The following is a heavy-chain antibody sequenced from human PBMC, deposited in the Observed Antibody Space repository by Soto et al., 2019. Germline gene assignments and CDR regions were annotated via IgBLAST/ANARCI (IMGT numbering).Heavy chain of an antibody. CDR1: GGTLSSFINYP. CDR2: IVPNVGTV. Sequence: SVKVSCKASGGTLSSFINYPINWVRQAPGQGLEWMGGIVPNVGTVNYAQKFQGRVTITADKSTGTAYMEVSSLRSEDTALYYCARRDTSGFLRYFDNWGQGPWSPSPQ. CDR3: ARRDTSGFLRYFDN. J-gene: IGHJ4*02. D-gene: IGHD3-3*01. V-gene: IGHV1-69*06.